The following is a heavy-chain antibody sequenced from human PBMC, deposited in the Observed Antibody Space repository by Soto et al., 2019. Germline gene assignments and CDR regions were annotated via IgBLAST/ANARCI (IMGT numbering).Heavy chain of an antibody. J-gene: IGHJ4*02. D-gene: IGHD1-26*01. CDR3: ARSPYSVSYLAYFDY. CDR1: GITFSSYG. CDR2: ISYDGSNK. V-gene: IGHV3-30*03. Sequence: QVQLVESGGGVVQPGRSLRLSCAASGITFSSYGMHWVRQAPGKGLEWVAVISYDGSNKYYADSVKGRFTISRDNSKNTLYLQMNSLRAEDTAVYYCARSPYSVSYLAYFDYWGQGTLVTVSS.